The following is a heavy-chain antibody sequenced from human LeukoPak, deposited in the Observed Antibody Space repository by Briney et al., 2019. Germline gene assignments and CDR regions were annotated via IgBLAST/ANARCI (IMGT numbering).Heavy chain of an antibody. J-gene: IGHJ4*02. CDR1: GFTLCDYA. D-gene: IGHD1-26*01. CDR3: TRDPIVGAPRGYFDY. V-gene: IGHV3-49*04. Sequence: GGSLRLSCTASGFTLCDYALRWVGQAPGKGVEWVGLIRSKAYGGTTEYAASGKGRFTIEGDEDRSIAYVEMNSVKTEDSNVCYCTRDPIVGAPRGYFDYWGQGTLVTVSS. CDR2: IRSKAYGGTT.